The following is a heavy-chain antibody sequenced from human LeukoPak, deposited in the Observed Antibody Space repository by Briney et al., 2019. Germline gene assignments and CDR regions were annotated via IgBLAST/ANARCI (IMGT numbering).Heavy chain of an antibody. CDR1: GYTFTGYY. CDR2: INPNSGGT. CDR3: ARASGYSAYDQFDY. V-gene: IGHV1-2*02. Sequence: ASVKVSCKASGYTFTGYYMHWVRQAPGQGLEWLGWINPNSGGTNYAQKFQGRVTMTRDTSISTAYMELCRLRSDDAAVYYCARASGYSAYDQFDYWGQGTLVTVSS. D-gene: IGHD5-12*01. J-gene: IGHJ4*02.